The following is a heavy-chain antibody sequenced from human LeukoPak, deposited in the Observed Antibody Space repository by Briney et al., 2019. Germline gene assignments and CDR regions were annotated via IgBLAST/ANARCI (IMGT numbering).Heavy chain of an antibody. D-gene: IGHD3-10*01. J-gene: IGHJ4*02. CDR1: GFTFSDYY. V-gene: IGHV3-11*05. CDR2: ISSSSSYT. CDR3: ARDNRGYGSYYFDY. Sequence: PGGSLRLSCAASGFTFSDYYMSWIRQAPGKGLEWVSYISSSSSYTNYADSVKGRFTISRDNAKNSLYLQMNSLRAEDTAVYYCARDNRGYGSYYFDYWGQGTLVTVSS.